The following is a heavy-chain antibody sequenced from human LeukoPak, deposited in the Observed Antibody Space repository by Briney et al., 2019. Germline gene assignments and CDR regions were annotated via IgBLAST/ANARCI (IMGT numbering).Heavy chain of an antibody. V-gene: IGHV1-8*03. CDR2: MNPNSGNT. J-gene: IGHJ4*02. CDR1: GYTFTSYD. CDR3: ARDLSSGWEDYFDY. Sequence: ASVKVSCKASGYTFTSYDINWVRQATGQGLEWMGWMNPNSGNTGYAQKFQGRVTITRNTSISTAYMELSSLRSEETAVYYCARDLSSGWEDYFDYWGQGTLVTVSS. D-gene: IGHD6-19*01.